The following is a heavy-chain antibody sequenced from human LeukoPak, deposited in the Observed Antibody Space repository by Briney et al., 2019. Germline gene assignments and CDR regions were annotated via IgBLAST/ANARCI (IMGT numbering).Heavy chain of an antibody. CDR3: ARAPFWSGYSQWFDP. CDR1: GGSISSYY. Sequence: SETLSLTCTVSGGSISSYYWSWIRQPPGKGLEWIGYIYYSGSTYYSPSLKSRVTISVDTSKYQFSLKLSSVTAADTAVYYCARAPFWSGYSQWFDPWGQGTLVTVSS. CDR2: IYYSGST. D-gene: IGHD3-3*01. J-gene: IGHJ5*02. V-gene: IGHV4-30-4*01.